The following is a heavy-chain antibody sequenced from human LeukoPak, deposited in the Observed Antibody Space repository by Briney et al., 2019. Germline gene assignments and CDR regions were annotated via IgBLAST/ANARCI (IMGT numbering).Heavy chain of an antibody. J-gene: IGHJ5*02. Sequence: ASVKVSCKASGYTFTSYGISWVRQAPGQGLEWMGWISAYNGNTNYAQKLQGRVTMTTDTSTSTAYMELRSLRSDDTAVYYCAREATGTTRGNWFDPWGQGTLITVSS. D-gene: IGHD1-1*01. CDR1: GYTFTSYG. V-gene: IGHV1-18*01. CDR3: AREATGTTRGNWFDP. CDR2: ISAYNGNT.